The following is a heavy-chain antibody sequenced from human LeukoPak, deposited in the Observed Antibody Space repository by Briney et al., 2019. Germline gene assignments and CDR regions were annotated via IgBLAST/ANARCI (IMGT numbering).Heavy chain of an antibody. CDR1: GFTFSNDW. CDR2: IKSKLDGGTT. D-gene: IGHD2-2*01. Sequence: GGSLRLSCAASGFTFSNDWMNWVRQAPGKGLEWVGRIKSKLDGGTTDYSAPVKGRFTISRDDSKNTLYLQMRSLKTDDTAVYFCTTDGIYCSGTRCYGGWFDPWGQGTLVTVSS. CDR3: TTDGIYCSGTRCYGGWFDP. V-gene: IGHV3-15*01. J-gene: IGHJ5*02.